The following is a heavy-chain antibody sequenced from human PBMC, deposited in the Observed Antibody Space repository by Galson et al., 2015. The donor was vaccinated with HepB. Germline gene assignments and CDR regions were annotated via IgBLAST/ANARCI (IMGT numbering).Heavy chain of an antibody. V-gene: IGHV4-59*01. Sequence: SETLSLTCTVSGGSISNYYWSWIRQSPGKGLEWIGYIYYSGSTNYNPSLKSRVTISVDTSKNEFSLKLSSVTAADTAVYYCARSCCGGDRMRFDYWGQGTLVTVSS. CDR3: ARSCCGGDRMRFDY. CDR1: GGSISNYY. D-gene: IGHD2-21*02. J-gene: IGHJ4*02. CDR2: IYYSGST.